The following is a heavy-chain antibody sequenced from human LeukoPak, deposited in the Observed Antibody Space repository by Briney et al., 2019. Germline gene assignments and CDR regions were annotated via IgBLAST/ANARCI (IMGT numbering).Heavy chain of an antibody. CDR1: GFTFSSYA. Sequence: GGSLRLSCAASGFTFSSYAMHWVRLSPGKGLEYVSGISSNGGATSYADSVQGRFTISRDNSKNTLYLQMGSLRGEDMAVYYCAKVGSGWPGYYFDYWGQGTLVTVSS. CDR2: ISSNGGAT. D-gene: IGHD6-19*01. CDR3: AKVGSGWPGYYFDY. V-gene: IGHV3-64*02. J-gene: IGHJ4*02.